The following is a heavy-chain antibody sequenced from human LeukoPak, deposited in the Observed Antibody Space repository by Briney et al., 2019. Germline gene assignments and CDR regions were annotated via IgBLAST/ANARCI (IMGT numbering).Heavy chain of an antibody. CDR2: IKHDGSEK. CDR1: GFIFTNYF. D-gene: IGHD3-3*01. Sequence: GGSLRLSCAASGFIFTNYFMSWVRQAPGKGLEWVASIKHDGSEKCYVDSVRGRFTISRDNTMNSLYLQMSSLRAEDTAVYYCATDRGWRTSGYYLYYFEYWGQGTLVTFSS. CDR3: ATDRGWRTSGYYLYYFEY. J-gene: IGHJ4*02. V-gene: IGHV3-7*01.